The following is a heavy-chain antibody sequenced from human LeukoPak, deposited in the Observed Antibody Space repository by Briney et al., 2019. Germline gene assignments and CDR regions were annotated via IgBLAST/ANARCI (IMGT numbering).Heavy chain of an antibody. CDR3: AKLTYDYGDYSFDY. Sequence: GGSLRLSCAASGFTFSSYAMSWVRQAPGKGLEWVSAISGSGGSTYYADSVKGRFTISRDNSKNTLYLQMNSLRAEDTAAYYCAKLTYDYGDYSFDYWGQGTLVTVSS. J-gene: IGHJ4*02. D-gene: IGHD4-17*01. CDR1: GFTFSSYA. CDR2: ISGSGGST. V-gene: IGHV3-23*01.